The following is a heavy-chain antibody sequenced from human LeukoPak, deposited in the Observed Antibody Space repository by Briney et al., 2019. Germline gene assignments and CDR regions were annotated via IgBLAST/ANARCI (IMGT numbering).Heavy chain of an antibody. D-gene: IGHD2-2*02. V-gene: IGHV3-66*01. CDR1: GFTVSSNY. Sequence: GGSLRLSCAASGFTVSSNYMSWVRQAPEKGLEWVSVIYSGGSTYYADSVKGRFTISRDNSKNTLYLQMNSLRAEDTAVYYCARDADKYCSSTSCYIGYYFDYWGQGTLVTVSS. CDR2: IYSGGST. CDR3: ARDADKYCSSTSCYIGYYFDY. J-gene: IGHJ4*02.